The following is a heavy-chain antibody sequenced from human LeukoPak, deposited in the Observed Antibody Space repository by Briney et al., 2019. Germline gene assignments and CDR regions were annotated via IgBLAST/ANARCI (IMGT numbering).Heavy chain of an antibody. D-gene: IGHD1-26*01. Sequence: ATVKISCKVSGYTFTDYYMHWVQQAPGKGLEWMGLVDPEDGETIYAEKFQGRVTITRNTSISTAYMELSSLRSEDTAVYYCARGKSGSYYQNGFDYWGQGTLVTVSS. J-gene: IGHJ4*02. CDR2: VDPEDGET. CDR1: GYTFTDYY. V-gene: IGHV1-69-2*01. CDR3: ARGKSGSYYQNGFDY.